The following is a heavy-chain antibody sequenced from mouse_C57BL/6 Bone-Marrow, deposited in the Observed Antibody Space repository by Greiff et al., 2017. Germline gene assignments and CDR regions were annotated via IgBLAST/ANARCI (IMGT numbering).Heavy chain of an antibody. CDR1: GYTFTSYW. D-gene: IGHD1-1*01. V-gene: IGHV1-50*01. J-gene: IGHJ2*01. Sequence: VQLQQPGAELVKPGASVKLSCKASGYTFTSYWMQWVKQRPGQGLEWIGEIDPSDSYTNYNQKFKGKATLTVDTSSSTAYMQLSSLTSEDSAVYYCASQRYGSSYFDYWGQGTTLTVSS. CDR2: IDPSDSYT. CDR3: ASQRYGSSYFDY.